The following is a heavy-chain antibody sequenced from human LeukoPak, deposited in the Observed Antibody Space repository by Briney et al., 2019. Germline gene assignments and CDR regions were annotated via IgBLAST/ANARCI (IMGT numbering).Heavy chain of an antibody. CDR1: GYTFTSYY. CDR3: APALLTHADAFDI. CDR2: INPSGGST. Sequence: ASVKVSCKASGYTFTSYYMHWVRQAPGQGLEWMGIINPSGGSTSYAQKFQGRVTMTTDTSTSTVYMELSSLRSEDTAVYYCAPALLTHADAFDIWGQGTMVTVSS. V-gene: IGHV1-46*03. J-gene: IGHJ3*02.